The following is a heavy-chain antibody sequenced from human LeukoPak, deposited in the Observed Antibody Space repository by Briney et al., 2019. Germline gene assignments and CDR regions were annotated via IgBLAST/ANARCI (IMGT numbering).Heavy chain of an antibody. Sequence: ASETLSLTCAVSGYSFSSGYYWGWIRQPPGKGLEWIGSIYHSGSTYYNPSLKSRVTISVDTSKNQFSLQLSSVTAADTDVYYCARERAVAYYYYYYVDVWGKGTTVTVSS. J-gene: IGHJ6*03. D-gene: IGHD6-19*01. CDR2: IYHSGST. CDR1: GYSFSSGYY. CDR3: ARERAVAYYYYYYVDV. V-gene: IGHV4-38-2*02.